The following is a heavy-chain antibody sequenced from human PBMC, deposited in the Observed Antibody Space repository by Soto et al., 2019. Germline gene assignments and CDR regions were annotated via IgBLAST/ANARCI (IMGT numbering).Heavy chain of an antibody. CDR2: ISYDGSNK. CDR1: GFTFSSYG. Sequence: GGSLRLSCAASGFTFSSYGMHWVRQAPGKGLEWVAVISYDGSNKYYADSVKGRFTISRDNSKNTLYLQMNSLRAEDTAVYYCAKDNHYYYFDDWGQGTLVTVSS. V-gene: IGHV3-30*18. J-gene: IGHJ4*02. D-gene: IGHD2-21*01. CDR3: AKDNHYYYFDD.